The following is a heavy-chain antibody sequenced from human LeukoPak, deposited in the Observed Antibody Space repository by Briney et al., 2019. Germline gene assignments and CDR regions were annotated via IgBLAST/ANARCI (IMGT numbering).Heavy chain of an antibody. CDR3: VKGRRDCGGDCLAGYFDY. CDR1: GFMLSSFA. CDR2: LSSNGGIT. J-gene: IGHJ4*02. D-gene: IGHD2-21*02. V-gene: IGHV3-64D*08. Sequence: GGSLRLSCSASGFMLSSFAMHWVRQAPGKGLQYVSALSSNGGITYYVDSVKGRFTISRDNSKNTLYLQMSGLRAEDTAVYYCVKGRRDCGGDCLAGYFDYWGQGALVTVSS.